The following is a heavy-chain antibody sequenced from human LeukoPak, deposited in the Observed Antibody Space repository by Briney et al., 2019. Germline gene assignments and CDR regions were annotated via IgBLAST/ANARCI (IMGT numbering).Heavy chain of an antibody. J-gene: IGHJ6*03. CDR2: IYYSGST. Sequence: SETLSLTCTVSGGSISSSSYYWGWIRQPPGKGLEWIGSIYYSGSTYYNPSLKSRVTISVDTSKNQFSLKLSSVTAADTAVYYCARGYGYCSSTSCYGVPPYYYYYYYYMDVWGKGTTVTVSS. CDR1: GGSISSSSYY. CDR3: ARGYGYCSSTSCYGVPPYYYYYYYYMDV. D-gene: IGHD2-2*03. V-gene: IGHV4-39*07.